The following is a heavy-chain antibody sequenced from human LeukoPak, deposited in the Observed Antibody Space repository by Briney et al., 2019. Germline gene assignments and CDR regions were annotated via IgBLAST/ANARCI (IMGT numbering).Heavy chain of an antibody. CDR3: ARASFPDKKFDY. J-gene: IGHJ4*02. Sequence: NPGGSLRLSCAASGFTFSSYSMNWVRQAPGKGLEWVSSISSSSSYIYYADSVKGRFTISRDNAKNSLYLHMNSLRAEDTAVYYCARASFPDKKFDYWGQGTLVTVSS. CDR2: ISSSSSYI. CDR1: GFTFSSYS. V-gene: IGHV3-21*01. D-gene: IGHD3-9*01.